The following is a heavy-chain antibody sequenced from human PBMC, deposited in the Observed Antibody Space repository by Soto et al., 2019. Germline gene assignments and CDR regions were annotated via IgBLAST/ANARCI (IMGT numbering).Heavy chain of an antibody. D-gene: IGHD2-15*01. Sequence: ASVKVSCKASGYTFTSYGITWVRQAPGQGLEWMGWIGAYNDKTNFAQKFQDRVTMTRDTSTSTAYMELRSLRSDDTAVYFCARDRPPVRYCSGGSCFMDDVFDIWGQGTMVTVSS. J-gene: IGHJ3*02. CDR1: GYTFTSYG. V-gene: IGHV1-18*01. CDR3: ARDRPPVRYCSGGSCFMDDVFDI. CDR2: IGAYNDKT.